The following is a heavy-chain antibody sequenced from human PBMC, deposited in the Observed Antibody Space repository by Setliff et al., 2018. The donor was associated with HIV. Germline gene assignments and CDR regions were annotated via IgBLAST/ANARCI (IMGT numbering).Heavy chain of an antibody. CDR1: GHTFSNYD. Sequence: ASVKVSCKASGHTFSNYDVIWVRRATGQGLEWMGWMNPNSGDTGYAQKFQGRVIMTRDTSISTAYMELSSLTSADTAVYYCASGKGVRGVIISGGLDVWGKGTTVTVSS. CDR3: ASGKGVRGVIISGGLDV. V-gene: IGHV1-8*01. CDR2: MNPNSGDT. J-gene: IGHJ6*04. D-gene: IGHD3-10*01.